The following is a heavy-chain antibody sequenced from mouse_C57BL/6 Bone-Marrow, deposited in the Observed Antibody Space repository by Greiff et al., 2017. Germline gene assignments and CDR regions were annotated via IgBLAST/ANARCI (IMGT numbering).Heavy chain of an antibody. V-gene: IGHV1-64*01. Sequence: QVQLQQSGAELVKPGASVKLSCKASGYTFTSYWMHWVKQRPGQGLEWIGMIHPNSGSTNYNEKFKSKATLTVDKSSSTAYMQLSSLTSEDSAVYYCARYYYGSSVYFDYWGQGTTLTVSS. CDR2: IHPNSGST. D-gene: IGHD1-1*01. CDR1: GYTFTSYW. J-gene: IGHJ2*01. CDR3: ARYYYGSSVYFDY.